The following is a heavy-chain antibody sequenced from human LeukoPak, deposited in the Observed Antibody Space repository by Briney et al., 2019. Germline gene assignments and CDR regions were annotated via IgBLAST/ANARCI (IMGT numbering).Heavy chain of an antibody. J-gene: IGHJ4*02. CDR2: ISSSGSTI. CDR1: GFTFSSYE. Sequence: PGGSLRLSCAASGFTFSSYEMNWVRQAPGKGLEWVSYISSSGSTIYYADSVKGRFTISRDNAKNSLYLQMNSLRAEDTAVYYCARVGYSSSWQKSFDYWGQGTLVTVSS. D-gene: IGHD6-13*01. V-gene: IGHV3-48*03. CDR3: ARVGYSSSWQKSFDY.